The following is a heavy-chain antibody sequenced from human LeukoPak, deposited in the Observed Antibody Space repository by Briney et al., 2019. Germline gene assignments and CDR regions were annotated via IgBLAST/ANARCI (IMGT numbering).Heavy chain of an antibody. CDR3: AKDGYYYDSSAYYVIYYFDS. V-gene: IGHV3-23*01. J-gene: IGHJ4*02. CDR2: ISGSGGST. CDR1: GFTFSSYA. Sequence: GGSLRLSCAASGFTFSSYAMNWVRQAPGKGLEWVSGISGSGGSTYYADSVKGRFTISRDNSKNTLYLQMNSLRAEDTAVYYCAKDGYYYDSSAYYVIYYFDSWGQGTLVTVSS. D-gene: IGHD3-22*01.